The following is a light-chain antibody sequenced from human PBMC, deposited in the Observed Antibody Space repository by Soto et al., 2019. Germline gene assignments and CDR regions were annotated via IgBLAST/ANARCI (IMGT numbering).Light chain of an antibody. V-gene: IGLV1-47*01. CDR2: RNN. CDR1: SSNIGSNY. CDR3: ATWDDSLNSPV. Sequence: QAVVTQPPSASGTPGQRVTISCSGSSSNIGSNYVYWYQQLPGTAPKLLIYRNNQRPSGVPDRFSGSKSGTSASLAISGLRSEDEADYYCATWDDSLNSPVFGGGTKLTVL. J-gene: IGLJ3*02.